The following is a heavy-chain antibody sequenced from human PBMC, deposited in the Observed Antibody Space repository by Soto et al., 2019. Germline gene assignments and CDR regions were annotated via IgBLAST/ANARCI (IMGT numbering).Heavy chain of an antibody. CDR1: GGTFSSYA. D-gene: IGHD3-3*01. J-gene: IGHJ5*02. Sequence: SVKVSCKASGGTFSSYAISWVRQAPGQGLEWMGGIIPIFGTANYAQKFQGRVTITADESTSTAYMELSSLRSEETAVYYCARNFDFAVAIIPWFDAWGQGTLVTVSS. CDR2: IIPIFGTA. CDR3: ARNFDFAVAIIPWFDA. V-gene: IGHV1-69*13.